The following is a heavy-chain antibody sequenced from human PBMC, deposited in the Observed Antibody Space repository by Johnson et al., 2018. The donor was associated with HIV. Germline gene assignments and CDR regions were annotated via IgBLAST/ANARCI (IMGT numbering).Heavy chain of an antibody. CDR1: GFTFDDYA. CDR2: IYSGGST. Sequence: QVQLMESGGGLVQPGRSLRLSCAASGFTFDDYAMHWVRQAPGKGLEWVSVIYSGGSTYYADSVKGRFTISRDNSKNTLYVQMNSLRAEDTAVYYCAREKATLWFRASGAAFDIWGQGTAVTVSS. D-gene: IGHD3-10*01. CDR3: AREKATLWFRASGAAFDI. V-gene: IGHV3-NL1*01. J-gene: IGHJ3*02.